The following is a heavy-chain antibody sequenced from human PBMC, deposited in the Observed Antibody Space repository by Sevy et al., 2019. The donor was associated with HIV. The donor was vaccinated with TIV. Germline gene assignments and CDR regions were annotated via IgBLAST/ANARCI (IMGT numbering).Heavy chain of an antibody. CDR2: ISPGDSDT. D-gene: IGHD2-15*01. Sequence: GESLKISCKGSGYSFTSYWIGWVRQMPGKGLEWMGIISPGDSDTSYSPSFQGQVTISADKSISTAYLQWSSLKASDTAMYYCARRAVVVVAATGAFDIWGQGTMVTVSS. V-gene: IGHV5-51*01. CDR1: GYSFTSYW. J-gene: IGHJ3*02. CDR3: ARRAVVVVAATGAFDI.